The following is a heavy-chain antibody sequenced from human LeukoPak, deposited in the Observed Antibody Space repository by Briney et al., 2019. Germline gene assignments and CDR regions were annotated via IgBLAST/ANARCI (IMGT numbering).Heavy chain of an antibody. CDR2: IYTSWST. CDR1: GRSISSYY. CDR3: ARENISLLWFGELLGYYFDY. D-gene: IGHD3-10*01. Sequence: PSETLSLTCTLAGRSISSYYWSWIRQPAGNGLECIGRIYTSWSTSYNPSLKSRVTMSVDQSKKQFSLKLSSVTAADTAVYYCARENISLLWFGELLGYYFDYWGQGTLVTVFS. J-gene: IGHJ4*02. V-gene: IGHV4-4*07.